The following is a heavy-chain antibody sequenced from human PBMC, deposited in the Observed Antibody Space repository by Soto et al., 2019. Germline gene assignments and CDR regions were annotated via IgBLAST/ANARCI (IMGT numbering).Heavy chain of an antibody. CDR1: GGSLSSGGYY. CDR2: IYYSGST. Sequence: SETLSLTCTVSGGSLSSGGYYWSWIRQHPGKGLEWIGYIYYSGSTYYNPSLKSRVTISVDTSKNQFSLKLSSVTAADTAVYYCARDRRHHDYYGSGSSPYYYHGMDVWGQGTTVTVSS. V-gene: IGHV4-31*03. D-gene: IGHD3-10*01. CDR3: ARDRRHHDYYGSGSSPYYYHGMDV. J-gene: IGHJ6*02.